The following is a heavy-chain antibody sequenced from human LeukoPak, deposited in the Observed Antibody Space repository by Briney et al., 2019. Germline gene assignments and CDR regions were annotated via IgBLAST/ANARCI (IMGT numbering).Heavy chain of an antibody. CDR1: GYSISSAYD. CDR2: IYHSGNT. CDR3: ARDRATTTERFDY. Sequence: SETLSLTCSVSGYSISSAYDWGGIRQPPGKGLEWIGSIYHSGNTYYNPSLKSRITISVDTSKSRFSLSLGSVTAADTAIYYCARDRATTTERFDYWGQGTLVTVSS. D-gene: IGHD1-26*01. J-gene: IGHJ4*02. V-gene: IGHV4-38-2*02.